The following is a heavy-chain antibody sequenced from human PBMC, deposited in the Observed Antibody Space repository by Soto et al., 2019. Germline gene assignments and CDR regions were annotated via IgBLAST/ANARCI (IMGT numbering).Heavy chain of an antibody. CDR1: GFTFSDHY. V-gene: IGHV3-72*01. Sequence: EVQLVESGGGLVQPGGSLRLSCAASGFTFSDHYMDWVRQAPGKGPEWVGRTRNKANSYTTEYAASVKGRFTISRDDSXKXLXXQMNSLKTEDTAVYYCARGVTIVGAPREEGDAFDIWGQGTMVTVSS. D-gene: IGHD1-26*01. CDR3: ARGVTIVGAPREEGDAFDI. CDR2: TRNKANSYTT. J-gene: IGHJ3*02.